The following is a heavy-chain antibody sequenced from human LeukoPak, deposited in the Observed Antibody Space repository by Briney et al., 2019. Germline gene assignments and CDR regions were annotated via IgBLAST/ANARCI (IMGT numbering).Heavy chain of an antibody. V-gene: IGHV1-18*01. CDR2: INPNSGGT. CDR3: ARGVVVAATKITFLDY. J-gene: IGHJ4*02. CDR1: GYTFTSYA. D-gene: IGHD2-15*01. Sequence: ASVKVSCKASGYTFTSYAMNWVRQAPGQGLEWMGWINPNSGGTNYAQKLQGRVTMTTDTSTSTAYMELRSLRSDDTAVYYCARGVVVAATKITFLDYWGQGTLVTVSS.